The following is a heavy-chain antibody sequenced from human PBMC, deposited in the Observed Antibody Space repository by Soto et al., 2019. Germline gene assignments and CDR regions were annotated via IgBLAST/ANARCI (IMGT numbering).Heavy chain of an antibody. D-gene: IGHD3-10*01. V-gene: IGHV4-59*01. J-gene: IGHJ5*02. CDR3: ARDHRDYYGSGSYYNGNWFDP. CDR1: GGSISSYY. Sequence: SETLSLICTVSGGSISSYYWSWIRQPPGKGLEWIGYIYYSGSTNYNPSLKSRVTISVDTSKNQFSLKLSSVTAADTAVYYCARDHRDYYGSGSYYNGNWFDPWGQGTLVTVSS. CDR2: IYYSGST.